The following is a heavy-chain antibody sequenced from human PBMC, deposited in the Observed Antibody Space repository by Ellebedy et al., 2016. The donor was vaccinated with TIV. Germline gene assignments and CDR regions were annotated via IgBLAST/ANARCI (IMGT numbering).Heavy chain of an antibody. Sequence: SETLSLTCTVSGGSISSYYWSWIRQPPGKGLEWIGYIYYSGSTNYNPSLKSRVTISVDTSKNQFSLRVSSVTAADTAVYYCARYGTTVVTPQGFDAFDIWGQGTMVTVSS. CDR1: GGSISSYY. CDR3: ARYGTTVVTPQGFDAFDI. CDR2: IYYSGST. V-gene: IGHV4-59*12. D-gene: IGHD4-23*01. J-gene: IGHJ3*02.